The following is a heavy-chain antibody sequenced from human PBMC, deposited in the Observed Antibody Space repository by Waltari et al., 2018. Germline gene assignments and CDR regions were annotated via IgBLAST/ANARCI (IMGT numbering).Heavy chain of an antibody. V-gene: IGHV4-39*07. D-gene: IGHD3-22*01. CDR3: ARRGSGYYLDY. CDR2: IYYSGST. Sequence: QLQLQESGPGLVKPSETLSLTCTVSGGSISSSSYYWCWIRQPPGKGLEWIGSIYYSGSTYYNPSLKSRVTISVDTSKNQFSLKLSSVTAADTAVYYCARRGSGYYLDYWGQGTLVTVSS. CDR1: GGSISSSSYY. J-gene: IGHJ4*02.